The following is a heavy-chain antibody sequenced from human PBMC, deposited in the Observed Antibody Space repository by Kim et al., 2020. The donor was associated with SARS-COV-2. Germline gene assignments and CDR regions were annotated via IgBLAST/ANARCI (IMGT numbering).Heavy chain of an antibody. Sequence: GGSLRLSCAASGFTFSSYGMHWVRQAPGKGLEWVAVISYDGNNKYYADSVKGRFTISRDNSKNTLYLQMNSLRAEDTAVYYCARVLGAAAGTYYYYVMDVWRQGTTVTVSS. J-gene: IGHJ6*02. CDR2: ISYDGNNK. CDR1: GFTFSSYG. CDR3: ARVLGAAAGTYYYYVMDV. V-gene: IGHV3-33*05. D-gene: IGHD6-13*01.